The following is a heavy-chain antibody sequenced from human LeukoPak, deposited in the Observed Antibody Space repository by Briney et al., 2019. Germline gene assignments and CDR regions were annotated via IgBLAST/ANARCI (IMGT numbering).Heavy chain of an antibody. CDR2: TYYRSKWFN. J-gene: IGHJ5*02. V-gene: IGHV6-1*01. CDR3: ARENHGFVT. CDR1: GNSVSSNSDA. Sequence: SQTLSLTCAIPGNSVSSNSDAWNWIRQSPSRGLEWLGRTYYRSKWFNDYAVSVKSRITINPDTSKNQFSLHLNSVTPEDTAVYYCARENHGFVTWGQGILVTVSS. D-gene: IGHD2-2*03.